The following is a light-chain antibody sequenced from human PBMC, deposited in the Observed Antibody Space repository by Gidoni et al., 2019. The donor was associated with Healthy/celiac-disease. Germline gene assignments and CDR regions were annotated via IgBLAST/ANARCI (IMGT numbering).Light chain of an antibody. J-gene: IGKJ1*01. Sequence: IVLTQSPGTLSLSPGERATLSCRASQSVSSSYLAWYQQKPGQAPRLLIYGASSRATGIPDRFSGSVSGTDFTLTISRLEPEDFAVYYCQQYGSSPGTFGQGTKVEIK. CDR2: GAS. CDR1: QSVSSSY. V-gene: IGKV3-20*01. CDR3: QQYGSSPGT.